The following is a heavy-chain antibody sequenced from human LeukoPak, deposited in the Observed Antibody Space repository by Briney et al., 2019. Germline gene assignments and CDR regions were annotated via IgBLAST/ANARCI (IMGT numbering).Heavy chain of an antibody. CDR1: GFTFSAYW. Sequence: GGSLRLSCTASGFTFSAYWMHWVRQAPGKGLVWLSRINTGGNDITYADSVKGRFTISRDNAKNTLYLQMNSLTVEDTAVYFCARSLVVGGTRPNDYWGQGTLVTVSS. CDR2: INTGGNDI. D-gene: IGHD2-15*01. V-gene: IGHV3-74*01. J-gene: IGHJ4*02. CDR3: ARSLVVGGTRPNDY.